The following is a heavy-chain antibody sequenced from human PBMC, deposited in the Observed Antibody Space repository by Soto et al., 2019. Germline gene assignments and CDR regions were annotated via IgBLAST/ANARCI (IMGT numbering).Heavy chain of an antibody. V-gene: IGHV3-11*01. CDR3: ASVSYYDSRGYSRRLTNATFDQ. CDR1: GLIFSDQY. D-gene: IGHD3-22*01. J-gene: IGHJ4*02. CDR2: INGRSDTI. Sequence: GGSLRLSWLAGGLIFSDQYLHWIRQAPRKGLEWLPYINGRSDTIYDSKSVKGRFTISRDNGKNSLYLQMDSLRADDTAVYYCASVSYYDSRGYSRRLTNATFDQWGQGILGTVAS.